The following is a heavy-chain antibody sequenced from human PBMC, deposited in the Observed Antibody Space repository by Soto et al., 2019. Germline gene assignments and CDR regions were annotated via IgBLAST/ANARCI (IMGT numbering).Heavy chain of an antibody. D-gene: IGHD1-26*01. CDR1: GFAFRTYA. CDR2: ISGSGDNT. J-gene: IGHJ4*02. Sequence: EVPLLQSGGGLVQPGGSLRLSCAASGFAFRTYAMSWVRQAPGKGLEWVSAISGSGDNTYYTDPVKGRFTTSRDNSENTLHLQMNSLRPEETAIYYCGKDLKLRGGTFIEQWGQGTLVTVSS. V-gene: IGHV3-23*01. CDR3: GKDLKLRGGTFIEQ.